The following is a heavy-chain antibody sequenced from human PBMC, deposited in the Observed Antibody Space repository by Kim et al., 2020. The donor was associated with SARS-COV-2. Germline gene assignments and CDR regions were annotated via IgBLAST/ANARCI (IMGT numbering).Heavy chain of an antibody. V-gene: IGHV4-31*03. CDR3: ARDQRGPDNYYGMDV. D-gene: IGHD5-12*01. Sequence: SETLSLTCTVSGGSISSGGYYWSWIRQHPGKGLEWIGYIYYSGSTYYNPSLKSRVTISVDTSKNQFSLKLSSVTAADTAVYYCARDQRGPDNYYGMDVWGQGTTATVSS. CDR1: GGSISSGGYY. J-gene: IGHJ6*02. CDR2: IYYSGST.